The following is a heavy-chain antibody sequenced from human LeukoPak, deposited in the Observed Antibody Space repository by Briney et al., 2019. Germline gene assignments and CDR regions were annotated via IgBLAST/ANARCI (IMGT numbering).Heavy chain of an antibody. J-gene: IGHJ4*02. Sequence: GGSLRLSCAASGFTFDDYAMHWVRQAPGNGLEWVSGISWNSGSIGYADSVKGRFIISRDNAKNSLYLQMNSLRAEDTALYYCAKEITIFGVVTTLFDYWGQGTLVTVSS. D-gene: IGHD3-3*01. CDR2: ISWNSGSI. CDR1: GFTFDDYA. CDR3: AKEITIFGVVTTLFDY. V-gene: IGHV3-9*01.